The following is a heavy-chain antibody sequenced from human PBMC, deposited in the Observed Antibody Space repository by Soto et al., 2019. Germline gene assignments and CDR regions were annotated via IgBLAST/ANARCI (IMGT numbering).Heavy chain of an antibody. CDR2: INHSGST. J-gene: IGHJ6*03. Sequence: SETLSLTCAVYGGCFSGYYWSWIRQPPGKGLEWIGEINHSGSTNYNPSLKSRVTISVDTSKNQFSLKLSSVTAADTAVYYCARVGLLMVYANQEYYYYYYMDVWGKGTTVTVSS. CDR3: ARVGLLMVYANQEYYYYYYMDV. CDR1: GGCFSGYY. D-gene: IGHD2-8*01. V-gene: IGHV4-34*01.